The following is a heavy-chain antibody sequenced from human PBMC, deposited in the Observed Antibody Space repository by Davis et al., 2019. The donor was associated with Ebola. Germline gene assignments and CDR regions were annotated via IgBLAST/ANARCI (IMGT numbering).Heavy chain of an antibody. V-gene: IGHV4-59*12. D-gene: IGHD3-3*01. CDR1: GDSINIYY. CDR3: ARARPMNRFHDALDL. Sequence: SETLSLTCAVYGDSINIYYLSWIRQPPGKGLEWVGYIGYDGKTNYSPSLKSRVSISVDGPKNQFSLRLSSVTAADTAIYYCARARPMNRFHDALDLWGQGTMVTVSS. J-gene: IGHJ3*01. CDR2: IGYDGKT.